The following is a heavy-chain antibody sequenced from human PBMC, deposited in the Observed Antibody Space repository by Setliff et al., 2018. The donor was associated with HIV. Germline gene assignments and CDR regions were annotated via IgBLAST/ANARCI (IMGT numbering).Heavy chain of an antibody. CDR1: GFTFSDYY. CDR2: ITASSNTI. CDR3: ARDEPTGGIDY. Sequence: GGSLRLSCAASGFTFSDYYMSWIRQAPGKGLEWVSYITASSNTIYYADSVKGRFTISRDNAKNSLYLQMNSLRAEDTAVYYCARDEPTGGIDYWGQGTLVTVPS. J-gene: IGHJ4*02. D-gene: IGHD3-16*01. V-gene: IGHV3-11*04.